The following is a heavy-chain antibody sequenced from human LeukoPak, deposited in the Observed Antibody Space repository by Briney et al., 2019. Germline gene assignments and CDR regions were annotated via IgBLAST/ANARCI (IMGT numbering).Heavy chain of an antibody. CDR2: VSGSGGST. Sequence: GGSLRLSCAASGFIFGSYAMSWVRQAPGKGLEWVSGVSGSGGSTYYADSVKGRFTITRDNSKNTLYLQMNSLRGEDTAVYHCAKEVGYCTNSNCYSWFDPWGQGTQVTVSS. J-gene: IGHJ5*02. CDR3: AKEVGYCTNSNCYSWFDP. V-gene: IGHV3-23*01. CDR1: GFIFGSYA. D-gene: IGHD2-2*02.